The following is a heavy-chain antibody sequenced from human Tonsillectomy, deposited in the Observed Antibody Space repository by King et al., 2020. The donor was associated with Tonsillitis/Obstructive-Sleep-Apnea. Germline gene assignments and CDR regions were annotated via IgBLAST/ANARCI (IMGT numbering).Heavy chain of an antibody. D-gene: IGHD1/OR15-1a*01. Sequence: VQLVESGGGLVQPGGSLRLSCAASGFTFSSYSMNWVRQAPGKGLEWVSYISSSSITIYYADSVKGRFTISRDNAKNSLYLQMNSLRDEDTAVYYCAREEQGYFDYWAREPWSPSPQ. V-gene: IGHV3-48*02. CDR3: AREEQGYFDY. CDR1: GFTFSSYS. J-gene: IGHJ4*02. CDR2: ISSSSITI.